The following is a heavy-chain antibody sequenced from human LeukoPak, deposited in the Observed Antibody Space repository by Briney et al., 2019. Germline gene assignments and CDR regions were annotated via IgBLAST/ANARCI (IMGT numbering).Heavy chain of an antibody. V-gene: IGHV3-21*04. Sequence: GGSLRLSCAASGFTFSSYSMNWVRQAPGKGLEWVSSISSSSSYIYYADSVKGRFTISRDNSKNTLYLQMNSLRAEDTAVYYCARDLFMVATLYYWGQGTLVTVSS. CDR2: ISSSSSYI. CDR1: GFTFSSYS. CDR3: ARDLFMVATLYY. J-gene: IGHJ4*02. D-gene: IGHD5-12*01.